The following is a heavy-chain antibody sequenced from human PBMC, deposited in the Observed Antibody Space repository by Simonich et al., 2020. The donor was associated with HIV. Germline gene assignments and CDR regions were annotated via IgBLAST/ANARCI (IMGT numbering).Heavy chain of an antibody. CDR2: ISSSSSYI. D-gene: IGHD2-2*01. V-gene: IGHV3-21*01. J-gene: IGHJ4*02. CDR1: GFTFSSYS. Sequence: EVQLVESGGGLVKPGGSLRLSCAASGFTFSSYSMNWVRQAPGKWLEWVSSISSSSSYIYYADSVKGRFTISRDNAKNSLYLPMNSLRAEDTAVYYCARDGRKGISTSCSDYWGQGTLVTVSS. CDR3: ARDGRKGISTSCSDY.